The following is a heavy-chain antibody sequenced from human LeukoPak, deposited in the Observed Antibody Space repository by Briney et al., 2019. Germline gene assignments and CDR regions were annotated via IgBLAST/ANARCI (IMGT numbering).Heavy chain of an antibody. J-gene: IGHJ4*02. CDR2: ISGSGGST. Sequence: GGSLRLSCAASGFTFSSYGMHWVRQAPGKGLEWVSAISGSGGSTYYADSVKGRFTISRDNSKNTLYLQMNSLRAEDTAVYYCAKGAAHGVVVAATPFPFDYWGPGNPGHRLL. V-gene: IGHV3-23*01. D-gene: IGHD2-15*01. CDR1: GFTFSSYG. CDR3: AKGAAHGVVVAATPFPFDY.